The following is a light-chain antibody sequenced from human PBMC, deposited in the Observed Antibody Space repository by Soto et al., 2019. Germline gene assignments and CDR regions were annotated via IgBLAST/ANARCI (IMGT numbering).Light chain of an antibody. CDR1: QSVLYSSNNKNY. Sequence: DIVMTQSPDSLAVSLGERATINCKSSQSVLYSSNNKNYLAWYQQKPGHPPKLLIYWASTRESGVPDRFSGSGSGTDFTLTISRLQAEDVAVYYCQQYFRPWTFGQGTKVEIK. V-gene: IGKV4-1*01. CDR3: QQYFRPWT. CDR2: WAS. J-gene: IGKJ1*01.